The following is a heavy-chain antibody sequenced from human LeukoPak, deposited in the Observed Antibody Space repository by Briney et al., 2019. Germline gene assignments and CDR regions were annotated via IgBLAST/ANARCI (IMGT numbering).Heavy chain of an antibody. D-gene: IGHD3-22*01. CDR2: INPNSGGT. V-gene: IGHV1-2*06. CDR3: AGAGPMTPFDY. J-gene: IGHJ4*02. CDR1: GYTFTGYY. Sequence: ASVKVSCKASGYTFTGYYMHWVRQAPGQGLEWMGRINPNSGGTSYAQKFQGRVTMTRDTSTSTVYMELSSLRSEDTAVYYCAGAGPMTPFDYWGQGTLVTVSS.